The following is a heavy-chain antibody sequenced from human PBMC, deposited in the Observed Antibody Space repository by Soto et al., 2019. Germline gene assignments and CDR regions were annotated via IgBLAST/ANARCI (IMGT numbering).Heavy chain of an antibody. D-gene: IGHD3-9*01. V-gene: IGHV1-18*01. CDR1: GYTFTSYG. CDR3: AVGTNGGYFDWLPGDY. J-gene: IGHJ4*02. CDR2: ISAYNGNT. Sequence: ASVKVSCKASGYTFTSYGISWVRQAPGQGLEWMGWISAYNGNTNYAQKLQGRVTMTTDTSTSTAYMELRSLRSDDTAVYYCAVGTNGGYFDWLPGDYWGQGTLVTVSS.